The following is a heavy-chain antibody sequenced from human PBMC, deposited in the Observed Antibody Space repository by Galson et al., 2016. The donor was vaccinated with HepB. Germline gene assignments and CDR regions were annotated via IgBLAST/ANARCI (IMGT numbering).Heavy chain of an antibody. CDR2: IYHRGET. CDR3: ARYPFGNNWFDS. D-gene: IGHD3-10*01. Sequence: QVQLQESGPGLVKPSQTLSLTCSVSGGSIRGGGYFWSWIRQHPGKGLEWIAYIYHRGETYSNPSLRDRVTLSLDTSSDHVSRGVSSVSPTDTAAYYGARYPFGNNWFDSWGPGTLVTVSS. CDR1: GGSIRGGGYF. J-gene: IGHJ5*01. V-gene: IGHV4-31*03.